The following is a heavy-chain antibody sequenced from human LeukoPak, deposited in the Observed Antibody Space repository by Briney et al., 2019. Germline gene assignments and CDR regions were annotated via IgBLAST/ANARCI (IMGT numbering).Heavy chain of an antibody. D-gene: IGHD3-10*01. J-gene: IGHJ3*02. CDR3: AKYMSSDGAFDI. CDR2: IYYSGTT. CDR1: GGSISSSTYH. V-gene: IGHV4-39*01. Sequence: SETLSLTCTGSGGSISSSTYHWGWIRQPPGKGLEWIGSIYYSGTTYYNPSLKSRVTISVDTSKNQFSLKVSSVTVADTAVYYCAKYMSSDGAFDIWGQGTMVTVSS.